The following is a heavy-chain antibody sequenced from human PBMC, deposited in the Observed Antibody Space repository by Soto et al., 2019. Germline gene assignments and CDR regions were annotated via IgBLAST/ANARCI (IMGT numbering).Heavy chain of an antibody. J-gene: IGHJ3*02. D-gene: IGHD6-13*01. V-gene: IGHV5-51*01. CDR1: GYSFTSYW. Sequence: GESLKISCKGSGYSFTSYWIGWVRQMPGKGLEWMGIIYPGDSDTRYSPSFQGQVTISADKSISTAYLQRSSLKASDTAMYYCARQSGSWPHSGDAFDIWGQGTMVTVSS. CDR3: ARQSGSWPHSGDAFDI. CDR2: IYPGDSDT.